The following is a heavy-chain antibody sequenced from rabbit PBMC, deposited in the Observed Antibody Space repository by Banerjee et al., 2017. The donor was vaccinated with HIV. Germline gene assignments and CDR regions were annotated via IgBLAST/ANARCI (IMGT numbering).Heavy chain of an antibody. D-gene: IGHD6-1*01. CDR3: ARTHGAYGSDTGYFNL. Sequence: QSLEESGGDLVKPGASLTLTCTASGFSFSSSYYMCWVRQAPGKGLEWIACIYAGSSGSTYYASWAKGRFTISKTSSTTVTLQMTSLTAADTATYFCARTHGAYGSDTGYFNLWGPGTLVTVS. V-gene: IGHV1S40*01. CDR2: IYAGSSGST. J-gene: IGHJ4*01. CDR1: GFSFSSSYY.